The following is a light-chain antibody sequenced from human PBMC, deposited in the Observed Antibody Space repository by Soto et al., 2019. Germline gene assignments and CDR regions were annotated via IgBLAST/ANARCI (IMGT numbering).Light chain of an antibody. J-gene: IGLJ1*01. V-gene: IGLV1-47*02. CDR2: GNT. Sequence: QSVLSQPPSASGSPGQRVTISCSGSSSNIGRNYIYWYQQLPGTAPILLIYGNTQRPSGVPDRFSGSKSGTSVSLAISGLRSEDEADYYCAAWDDSLRGYVFGTGTKVTVL. CDR1: SSNIGRNY. CDR3: AAWDDSLRGYV.